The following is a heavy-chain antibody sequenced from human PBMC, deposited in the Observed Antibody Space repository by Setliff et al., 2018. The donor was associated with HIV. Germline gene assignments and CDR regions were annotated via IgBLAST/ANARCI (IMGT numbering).Heavy chain of an antibody. CDR3: ARGSDTTGWSRYYYYMDV. V-gene: IGHV4-61*02. D-gene: IGHD6-19*01. CDR2: IYTSGST. Sequence: PSETLSLTCTVSGGSISSGSYYWSWIRQPAGKGLEWIGRIYTSGSTNYNPSLKSRVTMSVDTSKNQFSLKLSSVTAADTAMYYCARGSDTTGWSRYYYYMDVWGKGTTVTVSS. CDR1: GGSISSGSYY. J-gene: IGHJ6*03.